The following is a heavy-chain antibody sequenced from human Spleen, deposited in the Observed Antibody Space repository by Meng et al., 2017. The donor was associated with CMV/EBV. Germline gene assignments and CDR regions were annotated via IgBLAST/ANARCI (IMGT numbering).Heavy chain of an antibody. D-gene: IGHD3-3*01. CDR2: IRHNGNNK. Sequence: GESLKISCAASGFSFTTYGMHWVRQAPGKGLEWVAFIRHNGNNKYFGDFVKGRFTISRDNSKNTMYLQMNSLRAEDTAVYYCAKVPEPGRLRFLEWLLAPPDWGQGTLVTVSS. J-gene: IGHJ4*02. V-gene: IGHV3-30*02. CDR1: GFSFTTYG. CDR3: AKVPEPGRLRFLEWLLAPPD.